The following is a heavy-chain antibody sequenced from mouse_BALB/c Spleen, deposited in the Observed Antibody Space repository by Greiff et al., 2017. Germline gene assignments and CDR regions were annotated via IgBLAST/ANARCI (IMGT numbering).Heavy chain of an antibody. D-gene: IGHD2-12*01. Sequence: QSGPGLVKPSQSLSLTCTVTGYSITSDYAWNWIRQFPGNKLEWMGYISYSGSTSYNPSLKSRISITRDTSKNQFFLQLNSVTTEDTATYYCASHDGGAYWGQGTLVTVSA. CDR3: ASHDGGAY. CDR2: ISYSGST. J-gene: IGHJ3*01. V-gene: IGHV3-2*02. CDR1: GYSITSDYA.